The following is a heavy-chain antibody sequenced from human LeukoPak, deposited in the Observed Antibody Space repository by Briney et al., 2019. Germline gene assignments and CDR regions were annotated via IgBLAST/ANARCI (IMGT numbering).Heavy chain of an antibody. D-gene: IGHD3-22*01. Sequence: ASVKVSCKASGYTFTSYGISWVRQAPGQGLEWMGWISAYNGNTNYAQKLQGRVTMTTDTSTSTAYMELRSLRSDDTAVYYCARDWYYYDSSGYYPYYFDYWGQGTLVPVSS. J-gene: IGHJ4*02. CDR2: ISAYNGNT. CDR3: ARDWYYYDSSGYYPYYFDY. CDR1: GYTFTSYG. V-gene: IGHV1-18*01.